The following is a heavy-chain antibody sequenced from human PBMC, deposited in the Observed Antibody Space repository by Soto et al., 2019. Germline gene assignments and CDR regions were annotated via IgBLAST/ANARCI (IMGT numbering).Heavy chain of an antibody. V-gene: IGHV3-33*01. D-gene: IGHD3-10*01. CDR2: IWYDGSNK. J-gene: IGHJ4*02. CDR3: ARDRLLLWFGEEDWGEFDY. CDR1: GFTFSSYG. Sequence: GGSLRLSCAASGFTFSSYGMHWVRQAPGKGLEWVAVIWYDGSNKYYADSVKGRFTISRDNSKNTLYLQMNSLRAEDTAVYYCARDRLLLWFGEEDWGEFDYWGQGTLVTVSS.